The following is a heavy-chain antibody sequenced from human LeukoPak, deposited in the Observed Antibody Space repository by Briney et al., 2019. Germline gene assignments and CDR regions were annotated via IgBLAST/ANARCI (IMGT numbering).Heavy chain of an antibody. Sequence: GGSLRLSCAASGFTFSSYGMHWVRQAPGKGLEWVAFIRYDGSNKYYADSVKGRFTISRDNSKNTLYLQMNSLRAEDTAVYYCARMEDYYGSGSFLRSDAFDIWGQGTMVTVSS. CDR2: IRYDGSNK. CDR3: ARMEDYYGSGSFLRSDAFDI. V-gene: IGHV3-30*02. D-gene: IGHD3-10*01. J-gene: IGHJ3*02. CDR1: GFTFSSYG.